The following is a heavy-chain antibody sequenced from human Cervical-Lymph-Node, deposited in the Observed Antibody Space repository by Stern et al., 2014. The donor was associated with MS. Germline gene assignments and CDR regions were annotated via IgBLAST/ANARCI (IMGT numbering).Heavy chain of an antibody. V-gene: IGHV1-18*01. CDR2: ISAYTVKT. D-gene: IGHD5-24*01. J-gene: IGHJ4*02. Sequence: VQLGQSGAEVKKPGASVNVSCKASGFSLNSAGVSWVRQAPGQGPEWMGWISAYTVKTSYSPKFQDRFSLTTDTSTNTAYMELRSLRSDDTAVYYCARHSIPGYNCFDSWGQGTLVTVSS. CDR1: GFSLNSAG. CDR3: ARHSIPGYNCFDS.